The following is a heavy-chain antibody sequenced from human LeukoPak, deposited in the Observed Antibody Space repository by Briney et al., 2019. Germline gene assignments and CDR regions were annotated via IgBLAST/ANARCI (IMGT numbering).Heavy chain of an antibody. CDR2: ISSSSSYI. J-gene: IGHJ4*02. Sequence: GGSLRLSCAASGFTFSSYSMNWVRQAPGKGLEWVSSISSSSSYIYYADSVKGPFTISRDNAKNSLYLQMNSLRAEDTAVYYCAREIAVAGLDYWGQGTLVTVSS. D-gene: IGHD6-19*01. CDR3: AREIAVAGLDY. CDR1: GFTFSSYS. V-gene: IGHV3-21*01.